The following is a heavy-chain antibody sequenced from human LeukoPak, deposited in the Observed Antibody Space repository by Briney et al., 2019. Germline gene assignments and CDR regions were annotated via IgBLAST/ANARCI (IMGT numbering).Heavy chain of an antibody. CDR3: ARDLDGYRSGNGA. Sequence: PGGSLRLSCAASGFTFSDYYMSWIRQAPGKGLEWVSYISSSDTYTNYADSVKGRFTISRDNAKNTLYLQMNSLRAEDTAVYYCARDLDGYRSGNGAWGQGTLVTVSS. CDR1: GFTFSDYY. CDR2: ISSSDTYT. J-gene: IGHJ5*02. V-gene: IGHV3-11*06. D-gene: IGHD5-12*01.